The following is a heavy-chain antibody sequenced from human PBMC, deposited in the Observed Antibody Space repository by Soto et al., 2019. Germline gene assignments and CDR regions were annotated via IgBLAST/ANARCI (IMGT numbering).Heavy chain of an antibody. CDR1: GFTFSSYG. Sequence: PGGSLRLSCAASGFTFSSYGMHWVRQAPGKGLEWVAVISYDGSNKYYADSVKGRFTISRDNSKNTLYLQMNSLRAEDTAVYYCAKDRNGRVRSSSSFDYWGQGTLVTVSS. CDR2: ISYDGSNK. J-gene: IGHJ4*02. CDR3: AKDRNGRVRSSSSFDY. V-gene: IGHV3-30*18. D-gene: IGHD6-13*01.